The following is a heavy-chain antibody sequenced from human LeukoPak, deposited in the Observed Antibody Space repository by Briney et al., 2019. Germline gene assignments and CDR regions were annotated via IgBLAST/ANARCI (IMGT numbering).Heavy chain of an antibody. V-gene: IGHV1-18*01. Sequence: ASVKVSCKASGYTFTSYDINWVRQATGQGLEWMGWISAYNGNTNYAQKLQGRVTMTTDTSTSTAYMELRSLRSDDTAVYYCARDWTLGYCSGGSCYSPGYYWGQGTLVTVSS. D-gene: IGHD2-15*01. CDR2: ISAYNGNT. CDR3: ARDWTLGYCSGGSCYSPGYY. CDR1: GYTFTSYD. J-gene: IGHJ4*02.